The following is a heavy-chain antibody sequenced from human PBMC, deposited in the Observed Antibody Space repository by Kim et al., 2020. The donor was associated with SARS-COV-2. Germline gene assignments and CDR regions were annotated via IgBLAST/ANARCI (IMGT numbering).Heavy chain of an antibody. CDR1: GYTFTSNH. V-gene: IGHV1-46*01. D-gene: IGHD6-19*01. CDR3: ARDLSGGWSFDF. CDR2: ITPNSGDT. Sequence: ASVKVSCKASGYTFTSNHMHWVRQAPGQGLEWMGMITPNSGDTRYAQKFQGRVTMTRDTSTSTFYMVLSSLRSDDTAIYYCARDLSGGWSFDFWGQGTLVTVSS. J-gene: IGHJ4*02.